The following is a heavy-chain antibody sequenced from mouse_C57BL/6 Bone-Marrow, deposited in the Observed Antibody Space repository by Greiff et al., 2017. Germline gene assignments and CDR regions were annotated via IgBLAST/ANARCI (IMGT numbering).Heavy chain of an antibody. J-gene: IGHJ2*01. CDR2: ISSGSSTI. Sequence: EVKLQESGGGLVKPGGSLKLSCAASGFTFSDYGMHWVRQAPEKGLEWVAYISSGSSTIYYADTVKGRFTISRDNAKNTLFMQKTSLRSEDTAMYYCEFLRGAVDYWCQGNTLTVSS. V-gene: IGHV5-17*01. CDR1: GFTFSDYG. D-gene: IGHD5-1*01. CDR3: EFLRGAVDY.